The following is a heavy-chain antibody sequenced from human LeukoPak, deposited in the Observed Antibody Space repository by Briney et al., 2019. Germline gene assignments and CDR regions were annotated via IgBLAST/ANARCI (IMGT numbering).Heavy chain of an antibody. CDR3: AKGTYDFWSALYYFDY. Sequence: SGGSLRLSCAASGFTFSSYAMNWVRQAPGKGLEWVAVISYDGSNKYYADSVKGRFTISRDNTKNTLYLQMNSLRAEDTAVYYCAKGTYDFWSALYYFDYWGQGTLVTVSS. J-gene: IGHJ4*02. V-gene: IGHV3-30*04. CDR2: ISYDGSNK. D-gene: IGHD3-3*01. CDR1: GFTFSSYA.